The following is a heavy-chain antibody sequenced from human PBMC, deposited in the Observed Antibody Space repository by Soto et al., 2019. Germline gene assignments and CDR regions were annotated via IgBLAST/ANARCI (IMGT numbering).Heavy chain of an antibody. D-gene: IGHD3-10*01. CDR2: ISAYNGKT. Sequence: QVQLVQSGAEVKKPGASVKVSCKASGYTFTSYGISWVRQAPGQGLEWMGWISAYNGKTNYAQKLQGRVTMTTDTSTSTAYMGLRSLKSAAPAVYYGARGGRGNRPWDVWGQGTTVTVSS. V-gene: IGHV1-18*01. CDR1: GYTFTSYG. CDR3: ARGGRGNRPWDV. J-gene: IGHJ6*02.